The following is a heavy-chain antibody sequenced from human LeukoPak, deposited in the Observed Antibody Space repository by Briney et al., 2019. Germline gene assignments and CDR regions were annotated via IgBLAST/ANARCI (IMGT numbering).Heavy chain of an antibody. Sequence: GASVKVSCRVSGYTLTELSMHWVRQAPGKGLEWMGGFDPEDGETIYAQKFQGRVTMTEDASTDTAYMELSSLRSEDTAVYYCATVYDSSGSYDYWGQGTLVTVSS. CDR3: ATVYDSSGSYDY. CDR1: GYTLTELS. J-gene: IGHJ4*02. CDR2: FDPEDGET. V-gene: IGHV1-24*01. D-gene: IGHD3-22*01.